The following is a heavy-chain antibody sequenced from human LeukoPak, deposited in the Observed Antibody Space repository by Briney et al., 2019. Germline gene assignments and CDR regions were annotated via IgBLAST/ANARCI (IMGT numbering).Heavy chain of an antibody. J-gene: IGHJ6*03. CDR3: ARERNDGDQGQYYYYYYYMDV. Sequence: GGSLRLSCVGSGFTFTTYWMNWVRQAPGKGLEWVSSISSSSSYIYYADSVKGRFTISRDNAKNSLYLQMNSLRAEDTAVYYCARERNDGDQGQYYYYYYYMDVWGKGTTVTISS. V-gene: IGHV3-21*01. CDR1: GFTFTTYW. CDR2: ISSSSSYI. D-gene: IGHD1-1*01.